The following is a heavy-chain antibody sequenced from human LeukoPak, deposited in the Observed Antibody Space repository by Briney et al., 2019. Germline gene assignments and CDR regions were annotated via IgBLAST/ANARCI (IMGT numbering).Heavy chain of an antibody. CDR1: GFTFSSYG. D-gene: IGHD3-3*01. CDR2: IWYDGSNK. J-gene: IGHJ4*02. V-gene: IGHV3-33*01. CDR3: ARDRDYDFWSGFGY. Sequence: PGGSLRLSCAASGFTFSSYGMHWVRQAPVKVLEWVAVIWYDGSNKYYADSVKGRFTISRDNSKNTLYLQMNSLRAEDTAVYYCARDRDYDFWSGFGYWGQGTLVTVSS.